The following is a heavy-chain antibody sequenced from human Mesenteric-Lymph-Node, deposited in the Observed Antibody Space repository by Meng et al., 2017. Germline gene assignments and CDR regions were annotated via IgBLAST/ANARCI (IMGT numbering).Heavy chain of an antibody. J-gene: IGHJ4*02. CDR2: ISGSGGST. CDR1: GFTFSSYA. V-gene: IGHV3-23*04. Sequence: EGEPGEAGGGLVQPGGSLRLSCAASGFTFSSYAMGWVRQAPGKGLEWVSAISGSGGSTYYADSVKGRFTISRDNAKNTLYLQMNSLRAEDTAVYYCARDFYCTGPTCFYYFDYWGRGTLVTVSS. D-gene: IGHD2-8*02. CDR3: ARDFYCTGPTCFYYFDY.